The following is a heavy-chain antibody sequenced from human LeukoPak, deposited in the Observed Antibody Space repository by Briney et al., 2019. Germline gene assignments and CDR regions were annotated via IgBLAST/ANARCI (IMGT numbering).Heavy chain of an antibody. Sequence: ASVKVSCKASGYTFTSYDINWVRQATGQGLEWMGWMNPNSGNTGYAQKFQGRVTITADESTSTAYMELSSLRSEDTAVYYCARDSSSSWYYYFDYWGQGTLVTVSS. CDR3: ARDSSSSWYYYFDY. D-gene: IGHD6-13*01. CDR1: GYTFTSYD. V-gene: IGHV1-8*01. CDR2: MNPNSGNT. J-gene: IGHJ4*02.